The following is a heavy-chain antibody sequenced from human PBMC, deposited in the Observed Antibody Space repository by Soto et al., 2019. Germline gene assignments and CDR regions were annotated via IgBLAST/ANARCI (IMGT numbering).Heavy chain of an antibody. CDR2: IIPIYGTP. V-gene: IGHV1-69*01. J-gene: IGHJ5*01. CDR3: ASQAPPRDRYCSSYSCYDGWFES. D-gene: IGHD2-2*01. CDR1: GGAFGTFA. Sequence: QVQLDQSGPEVKKSGSSVKVSCKASGGAFGTFAISWLRQAPGQGLEWMGGIIPIYGTPHYAQIFKGRVTLSADASRDTGYMAGTNPASADTAVYYCASQAPPRDRYCSSYSCYDGWFESWGQGTLVTVST.